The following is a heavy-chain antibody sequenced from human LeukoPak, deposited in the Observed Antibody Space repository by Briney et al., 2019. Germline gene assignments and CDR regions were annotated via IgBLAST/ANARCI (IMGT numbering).Heavy chain of an antibody. Sequence: SETLSLTCTVSGGSISSYYWSWIRQPPGKGLEWIGYIYYSGSTNYNPSLKSRLTISVDTSKNQFSLKLSSVTAADTAVYYCARDAAYCGGDCYSGRKDAFDFWGQGTMVSVSS. D-gene: IGHD2-21*02. CDR1: GGSISSYY. CDR3: ARDAAYCGGDCYSGRKDAFDF. CDR2: IYYSGST. J-gene: IGHJ3*01. V-gene: IGHV4-59*01.